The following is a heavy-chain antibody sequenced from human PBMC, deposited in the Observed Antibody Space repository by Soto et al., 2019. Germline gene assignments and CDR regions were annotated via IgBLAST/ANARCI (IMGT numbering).Heavy chain of an antibody. Sequence: SETLSLTCTVSGGSISSYFWSWIRQPAGKGLEWIGRIYASGSTNYNPSLKSRVTMSVDTSKNQFSLKLSSVTAADTAVYYCVRCPSGYSSSWYYFDYWGQGALVT. V-gene: IGHV4-4*07. D-gene: IGHD6-13*01. J-gene: IGHJ4*02. CDR1: GGSISSYF. CDR2: IYASGST. CDR3: VRCPSGYSSSWYYFDY.